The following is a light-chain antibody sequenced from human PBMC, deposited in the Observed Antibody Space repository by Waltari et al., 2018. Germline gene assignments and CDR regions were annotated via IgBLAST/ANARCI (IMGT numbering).Light chain of an antibody. J-gene: IGLJ3*02. Sequence: QSALTQTPSASGSPGQSVTFSCNGTSNDIGSTNHGSWYQHHPGAAPNLSISAVNKRPSGVPQRFSGSKSGTTASLTVSGLQPDDEAIYYCNPYSFDNNWVFGGGTKVTVL. CDR2: AVN. CDR1: SNDIGSTNH. V-gene: IGLV2-8*01. CDR3: NPYSFDNNWV.